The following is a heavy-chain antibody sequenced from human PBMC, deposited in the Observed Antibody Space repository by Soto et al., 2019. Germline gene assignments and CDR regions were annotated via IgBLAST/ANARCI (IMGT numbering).Heavy chain of an antibody. CDR1: GGSISSYY. CDR2: IYYSGST. D-gene: IGHD6-13*01. Sequence: PSETLSLTCTVSGGSISSYYWSWIRQPPGKGLEWIGYIYYSGSTNYNPSLKSRVTISVDTSKNQFSLKLSSVTAADTAVYYCARALIAAAVDDAFGIWGQGTMVTVS. J-gene: IGHJ3*02. V-gene: IGHV4-59*08. CDR3: ARALIAAAVDDAFGI.